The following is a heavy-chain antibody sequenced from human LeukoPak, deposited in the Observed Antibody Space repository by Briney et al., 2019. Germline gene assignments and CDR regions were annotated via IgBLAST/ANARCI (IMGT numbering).Heavy chain of an antibody. CDR1: GFTFSSYA. CDR2: ISGSGGST. V-gene: IGHV3-23*01. D-gene: IGHD6-25*01. Sequence: GGSLRLSCAASGFTFSSYAMSWVRQAPGKGLEWVSAISGSGGSTYYADSVKGRFTISRDNSKNTLYLQMNSLRAEDTAVYYCAKGRRKEAAPLLSYYSYMDVGGKGPPVTFSS. CDR3: AKGRRKEAAPLLSYYSYMDV. J-gene: IGHJ6*03.